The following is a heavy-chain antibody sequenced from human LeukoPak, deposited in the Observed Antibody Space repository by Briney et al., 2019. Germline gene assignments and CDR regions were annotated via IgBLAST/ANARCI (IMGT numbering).Heavy chain of an antibody. J-gene: IGHJ4*02. CDR3: ARDGEMATMPYYFDY. Sequence: GGSLRLSCAASGFTFSSYAMSWVRQAPGKGLGWVAVISYDGSNKYYADSVKGRFTISRDNSKNTLYLQMNSLRAEDTAVYYCARDGEMATMPYYFDYWGQGTLVTVSS. CDR1: GFTFSSYA. V-gene: IGHV3-30*04. D-gene: IGHD5-24*01. CDR2: ISYDGSNK.